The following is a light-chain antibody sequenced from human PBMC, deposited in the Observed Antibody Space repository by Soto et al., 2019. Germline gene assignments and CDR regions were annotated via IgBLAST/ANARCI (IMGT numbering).Light chain of an antibody. V-gene: IGKV3-20*01. CDR3: QQYAVSPLT. CDR1: QSVGRDY. CDR2: GAS. Sequence: IALTQSPGTLSLSPGERATLSCRASQSVGRDYLAWYQQTPGQAPRLLIHGASDRATGIPDRFIGSGSGRDFTLTINRLETEDSGVYYCQQYAVSPLTFGQGTRREIK. J-gene: IGKJ5*01.